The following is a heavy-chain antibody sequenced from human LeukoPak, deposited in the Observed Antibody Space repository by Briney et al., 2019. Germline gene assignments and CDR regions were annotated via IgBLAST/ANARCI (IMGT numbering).Heavy chain of an antibody. Sequence: GGSLRLSCTASGFTVNNNYMSWVRQAPGKGLQWVSFIFSDGTTSYADSVRGRFTISRDNSKNTLYLQINRLRAEDTAVYYCVREDTPATANYWGQGTLVTISS. CDR1: GFTVNNNY. CDR3: VREDTPATANY. D-gene: IGHD2-21*02. V-gene: IGHV3-53*01. CDR2: IFSDGTT. J-gene: IGHJ4*02.